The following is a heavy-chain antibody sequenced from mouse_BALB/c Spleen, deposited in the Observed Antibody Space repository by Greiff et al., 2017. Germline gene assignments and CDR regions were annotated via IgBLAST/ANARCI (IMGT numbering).Heavy chain of an antibody. V-gene: IGHV5-9-4*01. D-gene: IGHD2-2*01. Sequence: EVQGVESGGGLVKPGGSLKLSCAASGFTFSSYAMSWVRQSPEKRLEWVAEISSGGSYTYYPDTVTGRFTISRDNAKNTLYLEMSSLRSEDTAMYYCARDGGYDVRFAYWGQGTLVTVSA. CDR2: ISSGGSYT. CDR1: GFTFSSYA. J-gene: IGHJ3*01. CDR3: ARDGGYDVRFAY.